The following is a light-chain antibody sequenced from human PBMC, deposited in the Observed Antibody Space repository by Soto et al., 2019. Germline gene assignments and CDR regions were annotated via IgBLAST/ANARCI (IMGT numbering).Light chain of an antibody. V-gene: IGKV1-27*01. CDR1: QGISDY. CDR3: QRYNNAPVT. CDR2: RAS. Sequence: IQMTQSPSSLSASVGDTVTITCRASQGISDYLAWYQQKPGKVPKLLIYRASTLHSGAPSRFSGSGSGTGLNLTISSLQPEDGGTYYCQRYNNAPVTFGPGTKVDLK. J-gene: IGKJ3*01.